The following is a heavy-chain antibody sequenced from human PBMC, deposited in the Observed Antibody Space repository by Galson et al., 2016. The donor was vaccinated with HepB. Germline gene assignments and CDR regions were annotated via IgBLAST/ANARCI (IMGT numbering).Heavy chain of an antibody. CDR3: ARSRRGRKNRFDP. D-gene: IGHD3-16*01. J-gene: IGHJ5*02. Sequence: SVKVSCKASGLTFTSYYMHWVRQAPGQGLEWMGIINPKSGATKYAQNFQGRVTMTRDTSTSTVYMELSNLRSEDTAMFYCARSRRGRKNRFDPWGQGTLVTVSS. CDR1: GLTFTSYY. CDR2: INPKSGAT. V-gene: IGHV1-46*01.